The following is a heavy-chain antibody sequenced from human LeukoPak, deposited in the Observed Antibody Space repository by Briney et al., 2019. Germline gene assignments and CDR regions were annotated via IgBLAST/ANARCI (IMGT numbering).Heavy chain of an antibody. CDR1: GGSISSYY. D-gene: IGHD3-10*01. CDR2: IYTSGST. V-gene: IGHV4-4*07. J-gene: IGHJ5*02. Sequence: SETLSLTCTVSGGSISSYYWSWIRQPAGKGLEWIGRIYTSGSTNYNPSLKSRVTMSVDTSKNQFSLKLSSVTAADTAVYYCARDLITMVRGVSEGAPWGQGTLVTVSS. CDR3: ARDLITMVRGVSEGAP.